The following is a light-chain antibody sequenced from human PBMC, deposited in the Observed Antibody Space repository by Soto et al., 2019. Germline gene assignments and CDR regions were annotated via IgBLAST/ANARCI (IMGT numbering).Light chain of an antibody. Sequence: DNQMTQSPSSLSASVGDRVTITCQASQDISSYVNWYQQKPGKAPKLLIYDASNLETGVPLRYSGSGSETDFTFAISSLQAEDIATYYCQQYYRGITFGPGTKVDI. CDR1: QDISSY. J-gene: IGKJ3*01. V-gene: IGKV1-33*01. CDR3: QQYYRGIT. CDR2: DAS.